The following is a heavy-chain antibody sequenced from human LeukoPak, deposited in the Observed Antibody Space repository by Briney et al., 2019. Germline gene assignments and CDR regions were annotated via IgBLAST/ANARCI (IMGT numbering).Heavy chain of an antibody. V-gene: IGHV3-53*01. J-gene: IGHJ4*02. Sequence: GGSLRLSCAASGLTGSHNYVSWVRQAPGKGLEWVSAIHTSGDTCYADSVKGRFIISRDNAKNSLYLQMNSLRAEDTAMYYCARPGLPGGPFMPKPFDYWGQGTLVTVSS. CDR3: ARPGLPGGPFMPKPFDY. D-gene: IGHD2-2*01. CDR2: IHTSGDT. CDR1: GLTGSHNY.